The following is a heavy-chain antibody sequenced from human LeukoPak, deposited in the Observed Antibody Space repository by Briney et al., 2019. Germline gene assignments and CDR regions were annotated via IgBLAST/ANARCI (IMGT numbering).Heavy chain of an antibody. Sequence: SETLSLTCTVSGGSISSGGYYWSWIRQPPGKGLEWIGEINHSGSTNYNPSLKSRVTISVDTSKNQFSLKLSSVTAADTAVYYCASIPDYYDSSGYYPKWGQGTLVTVSS. CDR1: GGSISSGGYY. CDR2: INHSGST. D-gene: IGHD3-22*01. J-gene: IGHJ4*02. CDR3: ASIPDYYDSSGYYPK. V-gene: IGHV4-39*07.